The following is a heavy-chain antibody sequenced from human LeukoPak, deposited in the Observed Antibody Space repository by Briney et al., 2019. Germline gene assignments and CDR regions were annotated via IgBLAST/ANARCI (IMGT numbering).Heavy chain of an antibody. V-gene: IGHV4-61*02. CDR3: VRDWNGDYFDY. D-gene: IGHD1-1*01. Sequence: PSETLSLTCIVSGDSISSGSYYWTWLRQPAGKGQEWIGRIHTSGNTNYSPSLKSRVTISRDTSKNQFSLRLASVTAADTAVYYCVRDWNGDYFDYWGQGTLVTVSS. J-gene: IGHJ4*02. CDR2: IHTSGNT. CDR1: GDSISSGSYY.